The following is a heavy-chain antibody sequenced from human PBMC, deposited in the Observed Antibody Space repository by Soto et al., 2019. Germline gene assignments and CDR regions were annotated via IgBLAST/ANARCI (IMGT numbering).Heavy chain of an antibody. D-gene: IGHD2-15*01. V-gene: IGHV1-18*01. CDR3: ARGCSGGSCYLGWFDP. Sequence: ASVKVPCKASGYTFTSYGISWVRQAPGQGLEWMGWISAYNGNTKYSQKFQGRVTITRDTSASTAYMELSSLRSEDTAVYYCARGCSGGSCYLGWFDPWGQGTLVTVSS. J-gene: IGHJ5*02. CDR1: GYTFTSYG. CDR2: ISAYNGNT.